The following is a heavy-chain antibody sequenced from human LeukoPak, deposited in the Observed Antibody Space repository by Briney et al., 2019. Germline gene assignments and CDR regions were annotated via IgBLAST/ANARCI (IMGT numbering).Heavy chain of an antibody. V-gene: IGHV1-46*01. Sequence: ASVKVSCKASGYTFTSYDINWVRQAPGQGLEWMGIINPSGGSTSYAQKFQGRVTMTRDMSTSTVYMELSSLRSEDTAVYYCARVGGIDYWGQGTLVTVSS. D-gene: IGHD3-10*01. CDR3: ARVGGIDY. J-gene: IGHJ4*02. CDR1: GYTFTSYD. CDR2: INPSGGST.